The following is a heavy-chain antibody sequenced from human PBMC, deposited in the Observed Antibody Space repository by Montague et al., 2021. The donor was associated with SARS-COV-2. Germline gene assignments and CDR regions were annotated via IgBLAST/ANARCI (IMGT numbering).Heavy chain of an antibody. CDR2: IDWXDDK. V-gene: IGHV2-70*01. D-gene: IGHD3-22*01. CDR1: GFSLSTSGMC. CDR3: ARIRDDSSGYGPYYYYGMDV. Sequence: PALVKPTQTLTLTCTFSGFSLSTSGMCVSWIRQPPGKALEWLALIDWXDDKYYSTSLKTRLTISKDTYKNQVVLTMTNMDPVDTATYYCARIRDDSSGYGPYYYYGMDVWGQGTTVTVSS. J-gene: IGHJ6*02.